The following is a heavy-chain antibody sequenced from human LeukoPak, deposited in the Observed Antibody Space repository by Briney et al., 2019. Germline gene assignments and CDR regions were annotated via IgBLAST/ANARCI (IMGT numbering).Heavy chain of an antibody. V-gene: IGHV4-4*07. CDR3: ARAENRGYCSSTSCRNWFDP. CDR2: IYTSGST. Sequence: SETLSLTCTVSGGSISSYYWSWIRQPAGKGLEWIGRIYTSGSTNYNPSLKSRVTMSVDTFKNQFSLKLSSVTAADTAVYYCARAENRGYCSSTSCRNWFDPWGQGTLVTVSS. J-gene: IGHJ5*02. D-gene: IGHD2-2*01. CDR1: GGSISSYY.